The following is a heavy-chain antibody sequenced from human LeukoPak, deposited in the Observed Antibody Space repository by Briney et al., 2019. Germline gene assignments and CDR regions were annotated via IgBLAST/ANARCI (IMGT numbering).Heavy chain of an antibody. Sequence: GGSLRLSCAASGFTFSSYEMNWVRQAPGKGLEWVSYISSSGSTIYYADSVKGRFTISRDNAKNSLYLQMNSLRAEDTAVYYCARGYCSGGSCSDYWGQGTLVTVSS. D-gene: IGHD2-15*01. CDR2: ISSSGSTI. J-gene: IGHJ4*02. V-gene: IGHV3-48*03. CDR1: GFTFSSYE. CDR3: ARGYCSGGSCSDY.